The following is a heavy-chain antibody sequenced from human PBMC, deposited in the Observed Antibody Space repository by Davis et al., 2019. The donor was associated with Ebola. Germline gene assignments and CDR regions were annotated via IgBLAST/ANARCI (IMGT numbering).Heavy chain of an antibody. CDR2: IYYSGST. Sequence: MPSETLSLTCTVSGGSISSGDYYWSWIRQPPGKGLEWIGYIYYSGSTYYNPSLKSRVTISVDTSKNQFSLKLSSVTAADTAVYYCARQWTLRDAFDVWGQGTMVTVSS. D-gene: IGHD2-15*01. CDR1: GGSISSGDYY. J-gene: IGHJ3*01. CDR3: ARQWTLRDAFDV. V-gene: IGHV4-30-4*01.